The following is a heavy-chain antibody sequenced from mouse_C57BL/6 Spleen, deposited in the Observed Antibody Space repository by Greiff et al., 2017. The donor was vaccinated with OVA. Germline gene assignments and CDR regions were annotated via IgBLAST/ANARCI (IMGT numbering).Heavy chain of an antibody. CDR2: ISSGSSTI. V-gene: IGHV5-17*01. CDR3: ARPREDYAMYY. Sequence: EVMLVESGGGLVKPGGSLKLSCAASGFTFSDYGMHWVRQAPEKGLEWVAYISSGSSTIYYADTVKGRFTISRDNAKNTLFLQMTSLRSEDTAMYYCARPREDYAMYYWGQGTSVTVSS. J-gene: IGHJ4*01. CDR1: GFTFSDYG.